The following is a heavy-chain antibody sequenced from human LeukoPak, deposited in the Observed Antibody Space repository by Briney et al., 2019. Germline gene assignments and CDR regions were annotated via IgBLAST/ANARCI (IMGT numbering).Heavy chain of an antibody. CDR3: ASYDPFIAAFDY. D-gene: IGHD6-13*01. Sequence: SVKVSCKASGGTFSSYAISWVRQAPGQGLEWMGGIIPIFGTANYAQKFQGRVTITADESTSTAYMELSSLRSEDTAVYYCASYDPFIAAFDYWGQGTLVTVSS. V-gene: IGHV1-69*13. J-gene: IGHJ4*02. CDR1: GGTFSSYA. CDR2: IIPIFGTA.